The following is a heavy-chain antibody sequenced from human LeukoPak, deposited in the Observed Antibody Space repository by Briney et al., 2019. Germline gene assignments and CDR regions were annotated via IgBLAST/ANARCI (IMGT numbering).Heavy chain of an antibody. CDR3: TTYSNSHYYYGMDV. V-gene: IGHV3-73*01. Sequence: GGSLRLSCAASGFNFSDSAMHWVRQASGKGLEWVGRIKSKANSYATAYAGSVKGRFTISRDDSKNTAYLQMNSLKTEDTAVYYCTTYSNSHYYYGMDVWGQGTTVTVSS. J-gene: IGHJ6*02. CDR2: IKSKANSYAT. D-gene: IGHD4-11*01. CDR1: GFNFSDSA.